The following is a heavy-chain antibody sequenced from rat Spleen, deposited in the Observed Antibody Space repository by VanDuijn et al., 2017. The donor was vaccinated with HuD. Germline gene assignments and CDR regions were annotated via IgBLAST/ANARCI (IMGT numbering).Heavy chain of an antibody. CDR2: ISYSGRT. CDR3: ARSDGVHYYLPFAD. J-gene: IGHJ3*01. D-gene: IGHD1-12*02. Sequence: EVQLQESGPGLVKPSQSLSLTCSVTDYSITTNYWGWIRQFPGNKMEWIGHISYSGRTRYNPSLKSLIFITRDKSKNQFFLQCNSVTTEDTATYYCARSDGVHYYLPFADWGQGTLVTVSS. V-gene: IGHV3-1*01. CDR1: DYSITTNY.